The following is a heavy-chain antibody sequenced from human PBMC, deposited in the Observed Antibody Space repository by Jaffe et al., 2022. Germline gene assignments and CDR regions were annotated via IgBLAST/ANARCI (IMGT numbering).Heavy chain of an antibody. CDR3: ARGYSGYPIDY. CDR1: GGTFSSYT. J-gene: IGHJ4*02. D-gene: IGHD5-12*01. V-gene: IGHV1-69*02. CDR2: IIPILGIA. Sequence: QVQLVQSGAEVKKPGSSVKVSCKASGGTFSSYTISWVRQAPGQGLEWMGRIIPILGIANYAQKFQGRVTITADKSTSTAYMELSSLRSEDTAVYYCARGYSGYPIDYWGQGTLVTVSS.